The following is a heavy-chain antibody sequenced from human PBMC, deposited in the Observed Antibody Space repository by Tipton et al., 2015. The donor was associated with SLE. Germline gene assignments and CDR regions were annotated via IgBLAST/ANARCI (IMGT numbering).Heavy chain of an antibody. Sequence: TLSLTCAVSGGSISSGGYSWSWIRQPPGKGLEWIGYIYYSGSTNYNPSLKSRVTISVDTSKNQFSLKLSSVTAADTAVYYCARERRATYYDFWSGEGAFDYWGQGTLVTVSS. V-gene: IGHV4-30-4*07. J-gene: IGHJ4*02. CDR1: GGSISSGGYS. CDR2: IYYSGST. CDR3: ARERRATYYDFWSGEGAFDY. D-gene: IGHD3-3*01.